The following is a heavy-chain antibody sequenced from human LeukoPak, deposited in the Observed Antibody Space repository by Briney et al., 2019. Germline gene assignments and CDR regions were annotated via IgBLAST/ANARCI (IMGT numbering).Heavy chain of an antibody. Sequence: PGGSLRLSCAASGFTFSSYGMHWVRQAPGKGLEWVAFIRYDGSNKYYADSVKGRFTISRDNSKNTLYLQMNSLRAEDTAVYYCARDQWLLVAFDIWGQGTMVTVSS. D-gene: IGHD3-22*01. V-gene: IGHV3-30*02. J-gene: IGHJ3*02. CDR2: IRYDGSNK. CDR1: GFTFSSYG. CDR3: ARDQWLLVAFDI.